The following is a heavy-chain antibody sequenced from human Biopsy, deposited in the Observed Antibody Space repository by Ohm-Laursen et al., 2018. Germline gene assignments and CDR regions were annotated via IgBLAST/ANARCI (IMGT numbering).Heavy chain of an antibody. D-gene: IGHD1-1*01. V-gene: IGHV1-24*01. Sequence: ASVKVSCNVSGYAVTEFSMHWVRQAPGKGLEWMGGFAPENGKTIYAQKFQGRITMTEDTSTDTAYMELSSLRSEDTAVYYCAADINVWNVNYWGQGTQVTVSS. CDR1: GYAVTEFS. CDR2: FAPENGKT. CDR3: AADINVWNVNY. J-gene: IGHJ4*02.